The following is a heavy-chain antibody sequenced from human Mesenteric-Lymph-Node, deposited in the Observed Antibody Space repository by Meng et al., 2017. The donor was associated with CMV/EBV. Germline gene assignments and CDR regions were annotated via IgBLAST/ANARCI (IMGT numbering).Heavy chain of an antibody. CDR1: GFTFSNAW. CDR3: ARDQILVRGIFHYYYGMDV. V-gene: IGHV3-21*01. J-gene: IGHJ6*02. D-gene: IGHD3-10*01. CDR2: ISTSSSYI. Sequence: GESLKISCAASGFTFSNAWMSWVRQAPGKGLEWVSSISTSSSYIYYADSVKGRFTISRDNAKNSLYLQMNSLRAEDTALYYCARDQILVRGIFHYYYGMDVWGQGTTVTVSS.